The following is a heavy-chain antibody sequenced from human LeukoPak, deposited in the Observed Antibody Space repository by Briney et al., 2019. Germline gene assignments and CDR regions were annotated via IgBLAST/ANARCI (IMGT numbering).Heavy chain of an antibody. CDR1: GYTFTSYG. J-gene: IGHJ6*03. D-gene: IGHD1-26*01. CDR2: XSAXNGNT. V-gene: IGHV1-18*01. CDR3: ARSGSGSYYYYMDV. Sequence: GASVKASCKASGYTFTSYGISXXXXXXXXXXXXXXXXSAXNGNTNYAQKLQGRVXMXTXTXXXXXYMELRSLRSDDTAVYYCARSGSGSYYYYMDVWGKGTTVTVSS.